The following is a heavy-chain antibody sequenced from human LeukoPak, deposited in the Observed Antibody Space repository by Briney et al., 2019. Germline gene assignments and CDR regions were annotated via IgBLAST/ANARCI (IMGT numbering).Heavy chain of an antibody. CDR1: GFTFGDYS. CDR2: IRGSSRYI. CDR3: ARDPEALDY. Sequence: GGSLRLSCAASGFTFGDYSMNWVRQAPGKGLEWVSSIRGSSRYISYADSVKGRVTISRDKDKNSLYLQVNSLRAEDTAVYYCARDPEALDYWGQGTLVT. J-gene: IGHJ4*02. V-gene: IGHV3-21*01.